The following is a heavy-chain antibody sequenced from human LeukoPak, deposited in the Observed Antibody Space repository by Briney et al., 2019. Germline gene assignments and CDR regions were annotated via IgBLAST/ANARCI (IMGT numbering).Heavy chain of an antibody. CDR2: INPNSGGT. D-gene: IGHD6-19*01. Sequence: RASVKVSCKASGYTLTGYYMHWVRQAPGQGLEWMGWINPNSGGTNYAQKFQGRVTMTRDTSISTAYMELSRLRSDDTAVYYCARGDSSGWYPIAFDYWGQGTLVTVSS. V-gene: IGHV1-2*02. CDR3: ARGDSSGWYPIAFDY. CDR1: GYTLTGYY. J-gene: IGHJ4*02.